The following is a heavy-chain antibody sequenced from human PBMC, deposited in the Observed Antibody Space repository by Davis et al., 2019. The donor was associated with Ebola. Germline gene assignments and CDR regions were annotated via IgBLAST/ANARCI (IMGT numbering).Heavy chain of an antibody. CDR2: ISGGDGST. D-gene: IGHD2-2*01. CDR3: ATTGDYQLLWMFDS. J-gene: IGHJ4*02. CDR1: AFTFSSYA. V-gene: IGHV3-23*01. Sequence: PGGSLRLSCAASAFTFSSYAMSWVRRAPGKGLEWASGISGGDGSTHFAHYADFVKGRFTISRDNAKNSLYLQMNSLRAEDTAVYYCATTGDYQLLWMFDSWGQGTLVTVSS.